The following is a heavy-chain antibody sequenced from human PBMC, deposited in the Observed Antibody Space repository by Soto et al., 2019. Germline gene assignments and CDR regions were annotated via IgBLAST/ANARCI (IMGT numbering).Heavy chain of an antibody. V-gene: IGHV4-39*01. D-gene: IGHD2-15*01. Sequence: QLQLQESGPGLVKPSETLSLTCTVSGGSLSSSSYYWGWIRQPPGKGLEWIGSFYSSGSTYYNPSLKSRVTMSVDTSKNQFSLKRSSVTAADTAVYYCARHYYGGGYYFDYWGQGTLVTVSS. CDR1: GGSLSSSSYY. J-gene: IGHJ4*02. CDR2: FYSSGST. CDR3: ARHYYGGGYYFDY.